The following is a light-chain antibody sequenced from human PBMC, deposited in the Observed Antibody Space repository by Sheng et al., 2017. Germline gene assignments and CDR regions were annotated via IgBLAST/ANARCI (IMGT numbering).Light chain of an antibody. CDR2: DVS. Sequence: QSALTQPASVSGSPGQSITISCTGTSSDVGSYNLVSWCQQHPGKAPKLMIYDVSKRPSGVSNRFSGSKSGNTASLTISGLQAEDEADYYCCSYAGSSTYVFGTGTKVTVL. CDR1: SSDVGSYNL. V-gene: IGLV2-23*02. CDR3: CSYAGSSTYV. J-gene: IGLJ1*01.